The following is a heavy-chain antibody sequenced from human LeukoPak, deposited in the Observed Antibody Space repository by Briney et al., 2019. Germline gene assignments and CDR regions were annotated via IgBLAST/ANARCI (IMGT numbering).Heavy chain of an antibody. V-gene: IGHV4-59*01. J-gene: IGHJ6*03. CDR2: IYYSGST. D-gene: IGHD1-14*01. CDR3: ARIRRGWTTDYSYYMDV. Sequence: SETLSLTCTVSGGSISSYYWSWIRQPPGKGREWIGYIYYSGSTNYNPSLKSRVTISVDTSKNQFSLKLSSVTAADTAVYYCARIRRGWTTDYSYYMDVWGKGTTVTVSS. CDR1: GGSISSYY.